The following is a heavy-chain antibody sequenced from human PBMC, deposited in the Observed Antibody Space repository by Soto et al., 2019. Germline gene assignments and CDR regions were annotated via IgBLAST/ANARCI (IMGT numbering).Heavy chain of an antibody. CDR2: ISSSSSYI. CDR3: ASLYSYGYVTVFGDAFDI. J-gene: IGHJ3*02. V-gene: IGHV3-21*01. D-gene: IGHD5-18*01. Sequence: PGGSLRLSCAASGFTFSSYSMNWVRQAPGKGLEWVSSISSSSSYIYYADSVKGRFTISRDNAKNSLYLQMNSLRAEDTAVYYCASLYSYGYVTVFGDAFDIWGQGTMVTVSS. CDR1: GFTFSSYS.